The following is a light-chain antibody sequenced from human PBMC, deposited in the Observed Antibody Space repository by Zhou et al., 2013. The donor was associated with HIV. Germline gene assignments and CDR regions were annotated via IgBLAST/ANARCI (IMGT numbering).Light chain of an antibody. Sequence: EVVLTQSPVTLSLSPGERATLSCKASQSVTKYLAWYQHKPGQAPRLLIYDASNRATGIPARFSGSGSGTEFTLTISSLQSEDFAVYYCQQYNNWPPLTFGGGTKVEIK. CDR3: QQYNNWPPLT. CDR1: QSVTKY. CDR2: DAS. J-gene: IGKJ4*01. V-gene: IGKV3-15*01.